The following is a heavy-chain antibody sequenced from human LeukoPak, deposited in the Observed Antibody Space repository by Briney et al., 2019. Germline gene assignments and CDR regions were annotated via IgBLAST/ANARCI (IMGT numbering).Heavy chain of an antibody. D-gene: IGHD3-10*01. CDR2: INPNSGGT. Sequence: ASVKVSCKASGYTFTGYYMHWVRQAPGQGLEWMGWINPNSGGTNYAQKFQGRVTMTRDTSISTAYMELRSLRSDDTAVYYCARANRGILLWFGGGTFDIWGQGTMVTVSS. CDR3: ARANRGILLWFGGGTFDI. V-gene: IGHV1-2*02. J-gene: IGHJ3*02. CDR1: GYTFTGYY.